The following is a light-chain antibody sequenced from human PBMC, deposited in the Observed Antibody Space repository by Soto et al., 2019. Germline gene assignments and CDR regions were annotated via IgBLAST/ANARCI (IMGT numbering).Light chain of an antibody. J-gene: IGKJ1*01. V-gene: IGKV1-5*01. CDR3: QHYSGPRP. CDR2: DAS. CDR1: QNINYW. Sequence: DIQMTQSPSTLSASVGDSVTITCQASQNINYWLAWYQQKLGSPPKLLIYDASNLGHGVPSRFSGDGSGSHFTVHIGSLRLDDVATDYCQHYSGPRPFGQGNKLEI.